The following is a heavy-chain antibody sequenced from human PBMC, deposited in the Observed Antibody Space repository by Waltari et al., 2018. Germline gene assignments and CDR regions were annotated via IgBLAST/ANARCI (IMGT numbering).Heavy chain of an antibody. CDR2: IYSGGRT. Sequence: EVQLVESGGGLIQPGGSLRLSCAASGFTVSSNYMSWVRQAPGKGLEWVSVIYSGGRTYYADSVKGRFTISRDNSKNTLYLQMNSLRAEDTAVYYCAKDRDGGYRYFDYWGQGTLVTVSS. CDR3: AKDRDGGYRYFDY. D-gene: IGHD5-12*01. CDR1: GFTVSSNY. V-gene: IGHV3-53*01. J-gene: IGHJ4*02.